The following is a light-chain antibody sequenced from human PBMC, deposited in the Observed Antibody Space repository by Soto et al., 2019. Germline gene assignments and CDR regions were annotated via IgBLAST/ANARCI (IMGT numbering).Light chain of an antibody. CDR2: DNN. CDR3: GTWDSSLSGVI. J-gene: IGLJ2*01. V-gene: IGLV1-51*01. CDR1: SSNVGKNY. Sequence: QSVLTQPPSVSAAPGQKVSISCSGSSSNVGKNYVSWYQQVPGTAPKLLIYDNNKRPTGIPDRFSGSKSGTSATLDITGLQSGDEADYYCGTWDSSLSGVIFGGGNKLTVL.